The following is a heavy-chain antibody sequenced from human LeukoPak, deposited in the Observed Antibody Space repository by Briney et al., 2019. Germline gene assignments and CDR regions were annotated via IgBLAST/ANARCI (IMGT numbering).Heavy chain of an antibody. J-gene: IGHJ4*02. Sequence: SQTLSLTCTVSGGSISNDNYYWSWIRQPAGKGLEWIGRIFSSGSTNYNPSLKSRVTISLDTSKNQFSLKLSSVTAADTAVYYRARGVPMSYWGQGTLVTVSS. V-gene: IGHV4-61*02. CDR3: ARGVPMSY. D-gene: IGHD1-1*01. CDR2: IFSSGST. CDR1: GGSISNDNYY.